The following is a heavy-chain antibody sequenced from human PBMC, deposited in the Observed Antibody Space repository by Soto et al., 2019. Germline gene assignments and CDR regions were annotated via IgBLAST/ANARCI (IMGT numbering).Heavy chain of an antibody. D-gene: IGHD3-9*01. CDR3: ARDRHILTGYYRDNYYYGMDV. V-gene: IGHV4-34*01. Sequence: SETLSLTCAVSGGSISSGGYYWSWIRQPPGKGLEWIGEINHSGSTNYNPSLKSRVTISVDTSKNQFSLKLSSVTAADTAVYYCARDRHILTGYYRDNYYYGMDVWGQGTTVTVSS. J-gene: IGHJ6*02. CDR2: INHSGST. CDR1: GGSISSGGYY.